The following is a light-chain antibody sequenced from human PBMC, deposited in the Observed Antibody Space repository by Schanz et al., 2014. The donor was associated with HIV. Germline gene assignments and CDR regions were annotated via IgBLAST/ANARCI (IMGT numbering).Light chain of an antibody. Sequence: EIVLTQSPGTLSLSPGGGATLSCRASQNVSVNYLAWFQQKPGQAPRLLIYGASSRATGVPDRFSGSGSGTDFTLTISRVEPEDYAVYYCQQYGSLPWTFGQGTKVEI. CDR1: QNVSVNY. CDR2: GAS. V-gene: IGKV3-20*01. J-gene: IGKJ1*01. CDR3: QQYGSLPWT.